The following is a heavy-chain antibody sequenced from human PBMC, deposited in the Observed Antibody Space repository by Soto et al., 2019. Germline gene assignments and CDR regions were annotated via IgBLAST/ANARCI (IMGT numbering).Heavy chain of an antibody. CDR1: GYIFTGYY. J-gene: IGHJ4*02. Sequence: ASVKVSCKASGYIFTGYYMHWVRQAPGQGLEWMGWINPNSGDTNYTQKFQGWVTMTRDTSVSTAYMELSRLRSDDTAVYYCATSRISIAVAGETEYYFDYWGQGTLVTVSS. V-gene: IGHV1-2*04. D-gene: IGHD6-19*01. CDR2: INPNSGDT. CDR3: ATSRISIAVAGETEYYFDY.